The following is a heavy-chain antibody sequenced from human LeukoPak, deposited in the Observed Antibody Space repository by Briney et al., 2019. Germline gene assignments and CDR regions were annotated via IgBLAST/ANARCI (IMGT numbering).Heavy chain of an antibody. V-gene: IGHV1-2*02. CDR1: RYTFTGYY. D-gene: IGHD6-13*01. CDR3: ARDAAAAGTAPDY. J-gene: IGHJ4*02. CDR2: INPNSGGT. Sequence: ASVKVSCKASRYTFTGYYMHWVRQAPGQGLEWMGWINPNSGGTKSAQKFQGRVTMTRDTSISTAYMELSALTSDDTAVYYCARDAAAAGTAPDYWGQGTLVTVSS.